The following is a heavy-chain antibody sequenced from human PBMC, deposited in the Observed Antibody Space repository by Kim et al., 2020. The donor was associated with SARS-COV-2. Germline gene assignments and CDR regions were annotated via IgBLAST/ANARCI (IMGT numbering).Heavy chain of an antibody. J-gene: IGHJ4*02. CDR2: TDGGTT. CDR3: SNEDAY. D-gene: IGHD2-15*01. V-gene: IGHV3-15*01. Sequence: TDGGTTDYAAPVKGRVTISRDDSKNTLYRKMNSLKTEDTAVYYCSNEDAYWGQGTLVTVSS.